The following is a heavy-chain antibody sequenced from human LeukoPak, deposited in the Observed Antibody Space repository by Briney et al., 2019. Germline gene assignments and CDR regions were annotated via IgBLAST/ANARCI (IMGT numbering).Heavy chain of an antibody. D-gene: IGHD3-10*01. Sequence: GGSLRLSCAASGFTFSSYSMNWVRQAPGKGLEWVSYISSSSSTINYADSVKGRFTISRDNAKNSLYLQMNSLRAEDTAVYYCARTYYYGSGSYPDDAFDIWGQGTMVTVSS. CDR1: GFTFSSYS. J-gene: IGHJ3*02. CDR3: ARTYYYGSGSYPDDAFDI. CDR2: ISSSSSTI. V-gene: IGHV3-48*04.